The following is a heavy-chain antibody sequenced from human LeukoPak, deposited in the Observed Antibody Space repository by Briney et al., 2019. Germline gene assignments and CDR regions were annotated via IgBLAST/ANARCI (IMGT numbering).Heavy chain of an antibody. CDR1: GFTFSSYS. Sequence: GGSPRLSCAASGFTFSSYSMNWVRQAPGKGLEWVSSISSSSSYIYYADSVKGRFTISRDNAKNSLYLQMKSLRAEDTAVYYCARPAYDFWSGSDSPFDYWGQGTLVTVSS. CDR3: ARPAYDFWSGSDSPFDY. V-gene: IGHV3-21*01. D-gene: IGHD3-3*01. CDR2: ISSSSSYI. J-gene: IGHJ4*02.